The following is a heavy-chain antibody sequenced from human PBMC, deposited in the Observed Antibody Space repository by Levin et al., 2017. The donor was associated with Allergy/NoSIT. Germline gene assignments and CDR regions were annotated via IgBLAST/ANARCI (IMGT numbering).Heavy chain of an antibody. CDR1: GGSISSGSYY. J-gene: IGHJ6*03. V-gene: IGHV4-61*02. CDR3: ARVGFGYYYGSGNPRDYYYMDV. D-gene: IGHD3-10*01. CDR2: IYTSGST. Sequence: SQTLSLTCTVSGGSISSGSYYWSWIRQPAGKGLEWIGRIYTSGSTNYNPSLKSRVTISVDTSKNQFSLKLSSVTAADTAVYYCARVGFGYYYGSGNPRDYYYMDVWGKGTTVTVSS.